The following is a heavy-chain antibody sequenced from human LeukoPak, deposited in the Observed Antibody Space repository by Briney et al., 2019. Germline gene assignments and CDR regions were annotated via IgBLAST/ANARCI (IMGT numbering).Heavy chain of an antibody. D-gene: IGHD3-16*01. CDR3: VRSGVVLQTGFDF. CDR2: VFHDGTT. Sequence: PSETLSLTCAVSGEPIMTAPYYWGWIRQPPGKGLEWLGSVFHDGTTYYSPSLKSRVTVSADTSRNRFSLSLTSSSAADTAVYYCVRSGVVLQTGFDFWGQGALVTVSS. J-gene: IGHJ4*02. V-gene: IGHV4-39*07. CDR1: GEPIMTAPYY.